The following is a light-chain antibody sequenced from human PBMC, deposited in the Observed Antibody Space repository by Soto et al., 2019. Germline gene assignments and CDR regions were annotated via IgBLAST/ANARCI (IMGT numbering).Light chain of an antibody. CDR1: NSDVGSYNY. Sequence: QSALTQPPSASGSPGQSLTISCTGTNSDVGSYNYVSWYQQQPGKAPKLMIYEATKRPSGVPDRFSGSKYGNTASLTVSGLQAEDEADYYCSSYAGSNIYVFGAGTKLTVL. J-gene: IGLJ1*01. CDR3: SSYAGSNIYV. CDR2: EAT. V-gene: IGLV2-8*01.